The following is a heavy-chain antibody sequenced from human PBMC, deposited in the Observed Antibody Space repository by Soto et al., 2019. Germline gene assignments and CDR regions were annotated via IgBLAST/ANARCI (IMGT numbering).Heavy chain of an antibody. J-gene: IGHJ4*02. CDR3: ARVITFGGVIVSLDY. V-gene: IGHV4-34*01. CDR2: INHSGST. Sequence: SETLSLTCAVYGGSFSGYYWSWIRQPPGKGLEWIGEINHSGSTNHNPSLKSRVTISVDTSKNQFSLKLSSVTAADTAVYYCARVITFGGVIVSLDYWGQGTLVTVSS. D-gene: IGHD3-16*02. CDR1: GGSFSGYY.